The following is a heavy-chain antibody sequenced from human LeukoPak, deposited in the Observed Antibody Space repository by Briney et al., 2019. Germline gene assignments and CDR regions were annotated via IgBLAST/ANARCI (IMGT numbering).Heavy chain of an antibody. CDR3: ARVQRYYDSSGYYHDAFDI. Sequence: GGSLRLSCAASGFTFSSYSMNWVRQAPGKGLEWVSPISSGSSYIYYADSVKGRFTISRDNTKNSLYLQMNSLRAEDTAVYYCARVQRYYDSSGYYHDAFDIWGQGTMVTVSS. V-gene: IGHV3-21*01. J-gene: IGHJ3*02. CDR2: ISSGSSYI. D-gene: IGHD3-22*01. CDR1: GFTFSSYS.